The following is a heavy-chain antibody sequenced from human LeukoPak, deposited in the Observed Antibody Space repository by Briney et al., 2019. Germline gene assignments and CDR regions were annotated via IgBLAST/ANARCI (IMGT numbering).Heavy chain of an antibody. D-gene: IGHD1-26*01. CDR1: GGSISSGGYS. Sequence: SQTLSLTCAVSGGSISSGGYSWSWIRQPPGKGLEWIGYIYHSGSTCYNPSLKSRVTISVDRSKNQFSLKLSSVTAADTAVYYCARGALGDDAFDIWGQGTMVTVSS. CDR2: IYHSGST. V-gene: IGHV4-30-2*01. CDR3: ARGALGDDAFDI. J-gene: IGHJ3*02.